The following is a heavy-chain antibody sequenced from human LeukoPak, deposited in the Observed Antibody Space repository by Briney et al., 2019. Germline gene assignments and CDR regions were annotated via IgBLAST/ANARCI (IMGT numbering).Heavy chain of an antibody. Sequence: GGSLRLSCAASGFTFSSYAMSWVRQAPGKGLEWVSVITGSGGSTYYADSVKGRFTISRDNSKNTLYLQVNSLRTEDTAVYYCAKDRSRYSGYDPRSYYFDYWGQGTLVSVSS. CDR1: GFTFSSYA. J-gene: IGHJ4*02. V-gene: IGHV3-23*01. CDR2: ITGSGGST. D-gene: IGHD5-12*01. CDR3: AKDRSRYSGYDPRSYYFDY.